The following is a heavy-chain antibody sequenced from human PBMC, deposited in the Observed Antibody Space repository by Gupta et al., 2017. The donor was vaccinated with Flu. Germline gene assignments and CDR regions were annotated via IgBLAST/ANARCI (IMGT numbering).Heavy chain of an antibody. D-gene: IGHD6-13*01. Sequence: EVQLLESGGGLVQPGGSLRLSCAASGFTFSSYAMSWVRQAPGKGLEWVSAISGSGGSTYYADSVKGRFTISRDNSKNTLYLQMNSLRAEDTAVYYCASCIAAAGTWGVRWFDPWGQGTLVTVSS. CDR3: ASCIAAAGTWGVRWFDP. J-gene: IGHJ5*02. CDR1: GFTFSSYA. V-gene: IGHV3-23*01. CDR2: ISGSGGST.